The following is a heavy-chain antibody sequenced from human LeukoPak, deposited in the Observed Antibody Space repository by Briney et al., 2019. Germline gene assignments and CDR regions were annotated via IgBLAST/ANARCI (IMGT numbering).Heavy chain of an antibody. Sequence: GGSLRLSCAASGFTFNNYAMHWVRQAPGKGLEWVAVIWYDGSDKYYADSVKGRFTISRDNSKNTLYLQMNSLRTEDTAVYYCARDVLVAASNWFDPWGQGTLVTVSS. D-gene: IGHD2-15*01. CDR2: IWYDGSDK. CDR3: ARDVLVAASNWFDP. J-gene: IGHJ5*02. CDR1: GFTFNNYA. V-gene: IGHV3-33*08.